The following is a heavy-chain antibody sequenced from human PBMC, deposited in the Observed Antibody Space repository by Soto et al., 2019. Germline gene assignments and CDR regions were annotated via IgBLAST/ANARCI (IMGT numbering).Heavy chain of an antibody. CDR2: IGTAGDT. D-gene: IGHD3-9*01. CDR3: ARAIDYDILTGYPAPPDY. V-gene: IGHV3-13*04. J-gene: IGHJ4*02. CDR1: VFTFSRYD. Sequence: GGSLRLSCAASVFTFSRYDMHCVRPATEKGMEWDSAIGTAGDTYYPGSVKGRFTISRENAKNSLYLQMNSLRAGDTAVYYCARAIDYDILTGYPAPPDYWGQGTLVTV.